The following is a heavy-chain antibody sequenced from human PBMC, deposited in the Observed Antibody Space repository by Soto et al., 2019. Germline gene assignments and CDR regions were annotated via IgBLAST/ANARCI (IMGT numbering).Heavy chain of an antibody. J-gene: IGHJ4*02. CDR2: IIPIFGTA. Sequence: QVQLVQSGAEVKKPGSSVKVSCKASGGTFSSYAISWVRQAPGQGLEWMGGIIPIFGTANYAQKFQGRVTITADKSTNTAYMELSSLRAADTAGYYCVLVEMATISYFDYWGQGTLVTVSS. D-gene: IGHD5-12*01. CDR1: GGTFSSYA. V-gene: IGHV1-69*06. CDR3: VLVEMATISYFDY.